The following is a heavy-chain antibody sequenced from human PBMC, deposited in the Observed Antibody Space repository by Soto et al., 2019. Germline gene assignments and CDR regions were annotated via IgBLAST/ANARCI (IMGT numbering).Heavy chain of an antibody. CDR2: IIPLFGIT. J-gene: IGHJ4*02. Sequence: QVQLVQSGAEVKKPGSSVKVSCEASGGTFSSLTMSWVRQAPGQGLEWMGRIIPLFGITNYAQKFQGRVTISAEKSTNTSYRGLNGLTYGDTAFYYCAGPIGGTTKGGKGPLVTVPS. V-gene: IGHV1-69*02. CDR1: GGTFSSLT. D-gene: IGHD3-16*01. CDR3: AGPIGGTTK.